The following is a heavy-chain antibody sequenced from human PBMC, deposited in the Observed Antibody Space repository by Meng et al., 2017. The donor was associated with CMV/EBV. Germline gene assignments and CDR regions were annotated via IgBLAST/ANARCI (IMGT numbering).Heavy chain of an antibody. V-gene: IGHV4-34*01. J-gene: IGHJ5*02. CDR1: GGSFSGYY. CDR3: ARGLKAWFDP. Sequence: GSLRLSCAVYGGSFSGYYWSWIRQPPGKGLEWIGEINHSGSTNYNPSLKSRVTISVDTSKNQFSLKLSSVTAADTAVYYCARGLKAWFDPWGQGTLVTVSS. CDR2: INHSGST.